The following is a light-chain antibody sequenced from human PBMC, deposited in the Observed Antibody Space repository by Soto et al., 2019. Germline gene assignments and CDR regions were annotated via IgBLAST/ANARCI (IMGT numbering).Light chain of an antibody. CDR2: GAS. CDR1: QGISNY. V-gene: IGKV1-9*01. J-gene: IGKJ5*01. CDR3: QQLETYPIT. Sequence: DIQLTQSPSFLSASVGDRVSITCRASQGISNYLAWYLQKPGKAPRLLIFGASTLQSGVPSRFSGSGSGTELTLTISSLQPEDFATYYCQQLETYPITFGQGTRLEIK.